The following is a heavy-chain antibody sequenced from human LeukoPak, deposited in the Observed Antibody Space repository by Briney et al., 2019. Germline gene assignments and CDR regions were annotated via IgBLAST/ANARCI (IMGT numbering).Heavy chain of an antibody. D-gene: IGHD4-17*01. CDR2: ISSSGSTI. CDR3: AREAVYDYGPGSDY. CDR1: GFTFSSYE. Sequence: GGSLRLSCAASGFTFSSYEMNWVRQAPGKGLEWVSYISSSGSTINYADSVKGRFTISRDNAKNSLYLQMNSLRAEDTAVYYCAREAVYDYGPGSDYWGQGTLVSVSS. J-gene: IGHJ4*02. V-gene: IGHV3-48*03.